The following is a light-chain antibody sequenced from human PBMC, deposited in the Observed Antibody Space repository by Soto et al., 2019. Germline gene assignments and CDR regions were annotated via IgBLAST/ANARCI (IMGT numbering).Light chain of an antibody. V-gene: IGKV2-28*01. CDR2: LGS. Sequence: DIVMTQSPLSLPVTPGEPASISCRSSQSLLHSNGYNYLDWYLQKPGQSPQLLIYLGSYRASGVPDRFSGSGSGTEFTLKISRVEAEDVGVYYCMQALQTRTFGQGTKVDIK. J-gene: IGKJ1*01. CDR3: MQALQTRT. CDR1: QSLLHSNGYNY.